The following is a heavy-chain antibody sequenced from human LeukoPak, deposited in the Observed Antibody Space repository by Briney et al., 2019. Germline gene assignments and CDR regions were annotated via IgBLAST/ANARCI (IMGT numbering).Heavy chain of an antibody. CDR1: GFTFSSYA. Sequence: PGGSLRLSCAASGFTFSSYAMHWVRQAPGKGLEWVAVISYDGSNKYYADSVKGRFTISRDNSKNTLYLQMNSLRAEDTAVYYCARVVTYSGSWVGYFDYWGQGTLVTVSS. CDR3: ARVVTYSGSWVGYFDY. J-gene: IGHJ4*02. CDR2: ISYDGSNK. D-gene: IGHD1-26*01. V-gene: IGHV3-30*04.